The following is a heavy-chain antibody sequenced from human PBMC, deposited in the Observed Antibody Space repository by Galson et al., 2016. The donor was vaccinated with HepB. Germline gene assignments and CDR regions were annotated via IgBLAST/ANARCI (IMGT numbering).Heavy chain of an antibody. J-gene: IGHJ6*04. D-gene: IGHD1-26*01. CDR1: GYTFTGHY. Sequence: SVKVSCKASGYTFTGHYMHWVRQAPGQGLEWMGWINPHSGSTSYAQKFQGRVTMTRDTSISTTYMELIRLTSDDTAIYYCVQGSTAPAVWGKGTTVSVSS. CDR2: INPHSGST. V-gene: IGHV1-2*02. CDR3: VQGSTAPAV.